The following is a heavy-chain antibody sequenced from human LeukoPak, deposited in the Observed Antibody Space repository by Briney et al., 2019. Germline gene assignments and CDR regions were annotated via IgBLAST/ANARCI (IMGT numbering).Heavy chain of an antibody. Sequence: SGGFLRLSCAASGFTFSSYWMRWVREAAGKGLGWVANIKEDGSEKYYVDSVKRRYTISRDNAKNSLYLQMNSLRAEDTAVYYCARENEGSAASTCDYWGQGTLVTVSS. D-gene: IGHD1-26*01. V-gene: IGHV3-7*01. CDR2: IKEDGSEK. CDR3: ARENEGSAASTCDY. J-gene: IGHJ4*02. CDR1: GFTFSSYW.